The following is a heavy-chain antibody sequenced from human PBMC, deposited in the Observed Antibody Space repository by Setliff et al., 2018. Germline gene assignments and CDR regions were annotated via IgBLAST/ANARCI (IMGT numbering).Heavy chain of an antibody. J-gene: IGHJ4*02. Sequence: SETLSLTCTVSGGSISDNNYYWGWIRQSPGKELEWIGGISHSANKYYNPSFRTGVTISVDMSKNQFFLNLDSVTAADTALYYCARESRFGYSGYDCDFDYWGQGMLVTVSS. D-gene: IGHD5-12*01. CDR3: ARESRFGYSGYDCDFDY. CDR2: ISHSANK. V-gene: IGHV4-39*02. CDR1: GGSISDNNYY.